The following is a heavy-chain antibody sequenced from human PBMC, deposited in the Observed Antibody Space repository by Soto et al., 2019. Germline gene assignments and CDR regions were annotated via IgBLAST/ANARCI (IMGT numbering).Heavy chain of an antibody. J-gene: IGHJ4*02. CDR3: ARVGIGYCSGTSCLYHFDY. D-gene: IGHD2-2*03. CDR1: GFTFSTHA. CDR2: ISGSADST. Sequence: PGGSLRLSCAASGFTFSTHAMSWVRQAPGKGLEWVSTISGSADSTYYADSVKGRFTISRDNSKNTLHLQMNSLRAEDTAVYYCARVGIGYCSGTSCLYHFDYWGQETLVTVS. V-gene: IGHV3-23*01.